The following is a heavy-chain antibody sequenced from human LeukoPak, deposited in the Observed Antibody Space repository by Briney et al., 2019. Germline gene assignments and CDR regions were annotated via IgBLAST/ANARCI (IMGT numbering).Heavy chain of an antibody. D-gene: IGHD3-22*01. CDR2: IRGNSDGGTI. Sequence: GGSLRLSCAASGFTFSSYGMNWVRQAPGKGLEWVGRIRGNSDGGTIDYAAPVKGRFTLSRDDSKTTLYLQMNSLQTEDTAVYYCATDFYDSTWGQGTLVTVSS. V-gene: IGHV3-15*07. CDR3: ATDFYDST. J-gene: IGHJ5*02. CDR1: GFTFSSYG.